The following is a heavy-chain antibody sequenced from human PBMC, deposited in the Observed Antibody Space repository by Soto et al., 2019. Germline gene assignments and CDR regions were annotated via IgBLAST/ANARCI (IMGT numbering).Heavy chain of an antibody. CDR3: GTGYSSGWVNFDY. CDR1: GGSISSGGYY. J-gene: IGHJ4*02. D-gene: IGHD6-19*01. V-gene: IGHV4-31*03. CDR2: TYYSGST. Sequence: QVQLQESGPGLVKPSQTLSLTCTVSGGSISSGGYYWSWIRQHPGKGLEWIGYTYYSGSTYYNPSLKSRVTISVDTSKNQFSLKLSSVTAADTAVYYCGTGYSSGWVNFDYWGQGTLVTVSS.